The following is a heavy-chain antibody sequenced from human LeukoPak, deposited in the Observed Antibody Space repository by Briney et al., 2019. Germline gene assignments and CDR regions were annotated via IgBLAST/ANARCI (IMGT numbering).Heavy chain of an antibody. CDR2: INPNSGGT. CDR1: GYTFTGYY. V-gene: IGHV1-2*02. J-gene: IGHJ4*02. Sequence: ASVKVSCKASGYTFTGYYMHWVRQAPGQGLEWKGWINPNSGGTNYAQKFQGRVTMTRDTSISTAYMELSRLRSDDTAVYYCARVAQNSSGWEFDYWGQGTLVTVSS. CDR3: ARVAQNSSGWEFDY. D-gene: IGHD6-19*01.